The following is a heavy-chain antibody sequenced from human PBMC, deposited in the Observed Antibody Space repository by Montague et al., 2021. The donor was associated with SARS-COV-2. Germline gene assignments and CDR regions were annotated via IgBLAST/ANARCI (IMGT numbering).Heavy chain of an antibody. D-gene: IGHD6-19*01. J-gene: IGHJ4*02. V-gene: IGHV4-34*01. CDR1: GESFSAYI. Sequence: SETLSLTCAVYGESFSAYIWNWIRQPPGKGLEWIGEINHRGLTKYNPSLNSRVTLPVDTSRNQFSLKLNSVAAADTAMYYCVRCVGRRGTLYSSGWSKYPFDFWGQGTLVTVSS. CDR2: INHRGLT. CDR3: VRCVGRRGTLYSSGWSKYPFDF.